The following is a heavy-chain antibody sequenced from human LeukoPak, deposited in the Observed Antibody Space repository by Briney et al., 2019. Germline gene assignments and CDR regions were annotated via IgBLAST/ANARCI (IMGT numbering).Heavy chain of an antibody. CDR1: GGSFSGYY. J-gene: IGHJ5*02. CDR2: IYYSGST. V-gene: IGHV4-59*01. D-gene: IGHD3-10*01. Sequence: SETLSLTCAVYGGSFSGYYWSWIRQPPGKGLEWIGYIYYSGSTNYNPSLKSRVTISVDTSKNQFSLKLSSVTAADTAVYYCAREGGYGSGSYRQNWFDPWGQGTLVTVSS. CDR3: AREGGYGSGSYRQNWFDP.